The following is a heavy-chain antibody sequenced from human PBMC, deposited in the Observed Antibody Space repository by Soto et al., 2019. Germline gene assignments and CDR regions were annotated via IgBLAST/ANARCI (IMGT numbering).Heavy chain of an antibody. CDR2: ISAYNGNT. J-gene: IGHJ4*02. CDR1: GYTFTSYG. V-gene: IGHV1-18*01. D-gene: IGHD2-15*01. Sequence: ASVKVSCKASGYTFTSYGISWARQAPGQGLEWMGWISAYNGNTNYAQKLQGGVTMTTDTSTSTAYMELRSLRSDDTAVYYCARVGTRLGRSGFDYWGQGTLVTVSS. CDR3: ARVGTRLGRSGFDY.